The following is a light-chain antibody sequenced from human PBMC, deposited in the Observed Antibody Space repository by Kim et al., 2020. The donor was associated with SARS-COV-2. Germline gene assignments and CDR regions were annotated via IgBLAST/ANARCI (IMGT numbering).Light chain of an antibody. CDR1: AVSKQY. Sequence: PGQTDRITCSGDAVSKQYAYWYQQKPGQAHVLVIVKDRERPSGIRERVSGSSSGTAVTLTISGSQAEDEDDYYCQSADNSGTYVVFGGGTQLTVL. J-gene: IGLJ2*01. CDR2: KDR. V-gene: IGLV3-25*03. CDR3: QSADNSGTYVV.